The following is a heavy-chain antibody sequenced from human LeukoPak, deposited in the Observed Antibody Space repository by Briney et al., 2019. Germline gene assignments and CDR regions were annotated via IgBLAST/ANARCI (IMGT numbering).Heavy chain of an antibody. Sequence: PSETLSLTCTVSGRSISNYYMSWIRQPPGKGLEWIGYIYYSGSTNYNPSLKSRFTISVDTSSNQFSLKLNSVTAADTAVYYCARRAYGSGSFNRYHFDYWGQGTLVAVSS. CDR3: ARRAYGSGSFNRYHFDY. V-gene: IGHV4-59*08. J-gene: IGHJ4*02. CDR1: GRSISNYY. CDR2: IYYSGST. D-gene: IGHD3-10*01.